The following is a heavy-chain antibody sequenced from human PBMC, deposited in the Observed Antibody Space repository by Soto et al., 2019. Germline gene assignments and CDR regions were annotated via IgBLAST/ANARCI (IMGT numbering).Heavy chain of an antibody. CDR3: ARLVVVAATPDY. Sequence: QVQLQQWGAGLLKPSETLSLTCAVYGGSFSGYYWSWIRQPPGKGLEWIGEINHSGSTNYNPSLKSRVTISIDTSKNQFSLKLSSVTAADTAVYYCARLVVVAATPDYRGQGTLVTVSS. D-gene: IGHD2-15*01. J-gene: IGHJ4*02. CDR2: INHSGST. V-gene: IGHV4-34*01. CDR1: GGSFSGYY.